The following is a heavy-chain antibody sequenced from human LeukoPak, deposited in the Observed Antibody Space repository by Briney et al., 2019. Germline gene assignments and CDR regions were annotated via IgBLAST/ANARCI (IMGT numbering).Heavy chain of an antibody. CDR2: ISAYNGNT. CDR3: ARVILPDGRPMGY. D-gene: IGHD3-10*01. J-gene: IGHJ4*02. CDR1: GGTFSSYA. V-gene: IGHV1-18*01. Sequence: ASVKVSCKASGGTFSSYAISWVRQAPGQGLEWMGWISAYNGNTNYAQKLQGRVTMTTDTSTSTAYMELRSLRSDDTAVYYCARVILPDGRPMGYWGQGTLVTGSS.